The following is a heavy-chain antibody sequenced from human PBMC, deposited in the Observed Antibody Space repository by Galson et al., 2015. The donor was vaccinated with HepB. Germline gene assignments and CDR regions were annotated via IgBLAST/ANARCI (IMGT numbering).Heavy chain of an antibody. V-gene: IGHV4-39*01. CDR2: IYYSGST. CDR3: ARLSRWLAGFDY. J-gene: IGHJ4*02. CDR1: GGSISSSSYY. Sequence: LSLTCTVSGGSISSSSYYWGWIRQPPGKGLEWIGSIYYSGSTYYNPSLKSRVTISVDTSKNQFSLKLSSVTAADTAVYYCARLSRWLAGFDYWGQGTLVTVSS. D-gene: IGHD5-12*01.